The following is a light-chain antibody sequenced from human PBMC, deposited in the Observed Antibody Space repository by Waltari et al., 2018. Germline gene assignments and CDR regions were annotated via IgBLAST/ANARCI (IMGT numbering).Light chain of an antibody. CDR3: GTWDSSLRAVV. J-gene: IGLJ2*01. V-gene: IGLV1-51*01. Sequence: QSMLTQPPSVSAAPGQKVTISCSGSSSNIGKKYVSWYQQFPGTAPKLLIYDDNERPSGIPDRFSGSKSGTSATLGITGLQTGDEADYYCGTWDSSLRAVVFGGGTKLTVL. CDR2: DDN. CDR1: SSNIGKKY.